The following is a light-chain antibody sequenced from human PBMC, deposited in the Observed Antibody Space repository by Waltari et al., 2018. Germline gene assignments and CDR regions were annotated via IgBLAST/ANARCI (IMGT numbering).Light chain of an antibody. V-gene: IGKV3-11*01. CDR1: QSVSAY. CDR3: QHTTDWPPAFT. J-gene: IGKJ3*01. Sequence: EVVLTQSPATLSLSPGEGATLSCRASQSVSAYLAWYQQKSGQAPRLLIYGSSTRATGVTDRFSGRGSGTDFSLTISSVEPEDFAVYYCQHTTDWPPAFTFGPGTRVDLK. CDR2: GSS.